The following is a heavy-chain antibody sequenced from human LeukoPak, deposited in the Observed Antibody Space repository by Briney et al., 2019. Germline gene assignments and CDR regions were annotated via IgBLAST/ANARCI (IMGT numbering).Heavy chain of an antibody. J-gene: IGHJ6*04. Sequence: GRSLRLSCAASGFTFSSYGMHWVRQAPGKGLEWVAVISYDGSNKYYADSVKGRFTISRDNSKNTLYLQMNSLRAEDTAVYYCAKGDYGDTAGGIPAIYYYYGMDVWGKGTTVTVSS. CDR2: ISYDGSNK. CDR3: AKGDYGDTAGGIPAIYYYYGMDV. CDR1: GFTFSSYG. D-gene: IGHD4-17*01. V-gene: IGHV3-30*18.